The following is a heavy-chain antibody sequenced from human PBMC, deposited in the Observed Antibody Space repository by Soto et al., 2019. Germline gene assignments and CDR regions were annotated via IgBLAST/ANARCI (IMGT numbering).Heavy chain of an antibody. CDR2: ISAYNGNT. V-gene: IGHV1-18*01. Sequence: ASVKVSCKASGYTFTSYGISWVRQASGQGLEWMGWISAYNGNTNYAQKPQGRVTMTTDTSTSTAYMELRSLRSDDTAVYYCARAPMVRGVYPYYYYYYMDVWGKGTTVTVSS. CDR3: ARAPMVRGVYPYYYYYYMDV. D-gene: IGHD3-10*01. J-gene: IGHJ6*03. CDR1: GYTFTSYG.